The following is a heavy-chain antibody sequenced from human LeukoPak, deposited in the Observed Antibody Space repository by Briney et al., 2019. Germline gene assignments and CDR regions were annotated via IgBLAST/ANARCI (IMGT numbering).Heavy chain of an antibody. CDR3: AKKAHYDAYAKYFDY. V-gene: IGHV3-30*02. D-gene: IGHD4-17*01. CDR1: GFTFSSYW. J-gene: IGHJ4*02. CDR2: IRYDGVNK. Sequence: GGSLRLSCAASGFTFSSYWMHWVRQAPGKGLEWVAFIRYDGVNKYYADSVKGRFTISRDNSNNMLYLQMNSLRAEDTAVYYCAKKAHYDAYAKYFDYWGQGTLVTVSS.